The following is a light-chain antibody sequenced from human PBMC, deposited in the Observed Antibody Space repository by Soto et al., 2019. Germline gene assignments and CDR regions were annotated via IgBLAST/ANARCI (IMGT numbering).Light chain of an antibody. CDR2: DAS. Sequence: MTKLHSTLSASVGNRDTITCRASQSISSFLAWYQQKPGKAPKLLIYDASSLESGAPSRFSGSGSGTEFTLTISSLEPDVFANYHCQQYDIYWTFGQGTKVDIK. V-gene: IGKV1-5*01. J-gene: IGKJ1*01. CDR3: QQYDIYWT. CDR1: QSISSF.